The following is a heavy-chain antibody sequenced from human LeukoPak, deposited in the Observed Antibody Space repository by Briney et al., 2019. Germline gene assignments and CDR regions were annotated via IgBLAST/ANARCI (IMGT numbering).Heavy chain of an antibody. CDR2: IYPGDSDI. CDR3: AISVGSGWKFDY. CDR1: GYSFISYW. V-gene: IGHV5-51*01. D-gene: IGHD6-19*01. J-gene: IGHJ4*02. Sequence: GESLKISCQGSGYSFISYWIGWVRQMPGKGLEWMGIIYPGDSDIRYSPSFQGQVTISVDKSISTAYLQWSSLKASDTAMYYYAISVGSGWKFDYWGQGTLVTVSS.